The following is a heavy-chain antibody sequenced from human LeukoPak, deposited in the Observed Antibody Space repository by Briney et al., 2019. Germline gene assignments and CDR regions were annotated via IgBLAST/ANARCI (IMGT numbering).Heavy chain of an antibody. Sequence: GSLRLSCAASGFTFSSYAMHWVRQAPGKGLEWVAVISYDGSNKYYADSVKGRFTISRDNSKNTLYLQMNSLRAEDTAVYYCARAMVGEYFQHWGQGTLVTVSS. V-gene: IGHV3-30-3*01. D-gene: IGHD3-10*01. CDR1: GFTFSSYA. CDR3: ARAMVGEYFQH. J-gene: IGHJ1*01. CDR2: ISYDGSNK.